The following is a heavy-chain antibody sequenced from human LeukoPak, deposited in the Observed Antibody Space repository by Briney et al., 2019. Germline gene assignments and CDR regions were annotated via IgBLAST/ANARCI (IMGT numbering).Heavy chain of an antibody. J-gene: IGHJ4*02. Sequence: GALGLSLATSGFTFSGYSINLGRQAPGEGVGVGSSISRSGTNIYYADSVKGRFTVSRDDANNSVHLQMNSLRAEDTAVYFCARDRGGSEKHWFDYWGQGTLVTVSS. CDR1: GFTFSGYS. CDR2: ISRSGTNI. CDR3: ARDRGGSEKHWFDY. D-gene: IGHD3-10*01. V-gene: IGHV3-21*01.